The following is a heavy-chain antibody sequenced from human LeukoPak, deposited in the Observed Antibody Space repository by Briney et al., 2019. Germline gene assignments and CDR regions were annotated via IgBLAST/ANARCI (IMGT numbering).Heavy chain of an antibody. CDR2: LHYSGST. V-gene: IGHV4-39*07. CDR1: GGSISRSSYY. J-gene: IGHJ3*02. CDR3: ARLPGCSGGTCYRAFDM. D-gene: IGHD2-15*01. Sequence: SETLSLTCTVSGGSISRSSYYWGWIRQPPGKGLEWIGSLHYSGSTYYSPSLKSRVTISVDMSKNQFSLKLSSVTAADTAVYYCARLPGCSGGTCYRAFDMWGQGTMVTVSP.